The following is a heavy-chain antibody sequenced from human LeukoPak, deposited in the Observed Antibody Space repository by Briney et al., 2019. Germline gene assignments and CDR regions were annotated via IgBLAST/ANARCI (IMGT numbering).Heavy chain of an antibody. CDR2: ISSSSSYI. J-gene: IGHJ3*02. D-gene: IGHD6-13*01. Sequence: HPGGSLRLSCAASGFTFSSYSMNWVRQAPGKGLEWVSSISSSSSYIYYADSVKGRFTTSRDNAKKSLYLQMNSLRAEDTAVYYWARRIAAANDAFDIWGQGTMVTVSS. CDR3: ARRIAAANDAFDI. V-gene: IGHV3-21*01. CDR1: GFTFSSYS.